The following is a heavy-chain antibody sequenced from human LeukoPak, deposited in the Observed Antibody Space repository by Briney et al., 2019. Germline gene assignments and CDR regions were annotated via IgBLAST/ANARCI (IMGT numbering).Heavy chain of an antibody. CDR3: ANFQAAAYTPVYFDY. CDR1: GFTFSSYG. V-gene: IGHV3-23*01. Sequence: PGGSLRLSCAASGFTFSSYGMSWVRQAPGKGLEWVSAISGSGGSTYYADSVKGRFTISRDNSKNTLYLQMNSLRAEDTAVYYCANFQAAAYTPVYFDYWGQGTLVTVSS. J-gene: IGHJ4*02. CDR2: ISGSGGST. D-gene: IGHD6-13*01.